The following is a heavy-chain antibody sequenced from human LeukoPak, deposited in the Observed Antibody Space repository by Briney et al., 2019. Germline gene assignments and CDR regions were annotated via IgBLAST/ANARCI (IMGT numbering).Heavy chain of an antibody. D-gene: IGHD4-17*01. CDR3: ARALRTGQGDYVPVL. CDR1: GYKFTNYW. V-gene: IGHV5-51*01. CDR2: IYPGDSET. J-gene: IGHJ4*02. Sequence: GESLKISCKASGYKFTNYWIGWVRQMPGKGLEWMTIIYPGDSETRYSPSFQGQVTISADKSIGTMYLQWSSLKASDTAMYYCARALRTGQGDYVPVLWGQGTLVIVSS.